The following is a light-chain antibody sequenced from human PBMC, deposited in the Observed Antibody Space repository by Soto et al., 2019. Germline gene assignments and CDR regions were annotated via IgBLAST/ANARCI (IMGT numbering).Light chain of an antibody. V-gene: IGKV2-30*01. CDR3: VQGTHWPQT. Sequence: DVVMTQSPLSLPATPGQPASISCRSSQSLLYSVGNTFLSWSQQRPGESPRRLIYKISKRGSGVPDRFSRSGPVTDFTLRLSGVDAEDVGLYFCVQGTHWPQTFGHGAK. J-gene: IGKJ1*01. CDR2: KIS. CDR1: QSLLYSVGNTF.